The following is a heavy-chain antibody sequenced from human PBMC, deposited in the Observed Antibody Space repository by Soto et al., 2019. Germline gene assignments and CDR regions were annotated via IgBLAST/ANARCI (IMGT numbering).Heavy chain of an antibody. CDR3: ASHYDMWSGYLSPVDY. V-gene: IGHV3-21*04. J-gene: IGHJ4*02. CDR2: ISTTGTNI. D-gene: IGHD3-3*01. CDR1: GFTFSNYS. Sequence: PGGSLRLSCAASGFTFSNYSLNWVRQAPGKGLEWISYISTTGTNIYYADSVKGRFTITRDNAKNSLYLEMNSLRDGDTAVYYCASHYDMWSGYLSPVDYWGQGTLVTVSS.